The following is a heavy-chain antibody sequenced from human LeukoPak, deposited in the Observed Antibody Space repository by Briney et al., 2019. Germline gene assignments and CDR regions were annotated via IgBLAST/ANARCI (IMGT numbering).Heavy chain of an antibody. CDR3: AKVGLVDSSGLPDY. CDR2: IIPIFGRG. CDR1: GGSFSVYS. D-gene: IGHD6-6*01. Sequence: SVKVSCKASGGSFSVYSINWVRQAPRQGLEWVGGIIPIFGRGKYAQAFQGRVTITADASTSTVYMELSSLRYEYTAVYYCAKVGLVDSSGLPDYWGQGTLVSVSS. J-gene: IGHJ4*02. V-gene: IGHV1-69*13.